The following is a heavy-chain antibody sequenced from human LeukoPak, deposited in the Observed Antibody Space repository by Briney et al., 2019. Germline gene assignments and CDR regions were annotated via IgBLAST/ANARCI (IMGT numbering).Heavy chain of an antibody. CDR2: INHSGST. CDR1: GGSFSGYY. V-gene: IGHV4-34*01. D-gene: IGHD1-26*01. J-gene: IGHJ4*02. CDR3: ARGLGYRGSYYVR. Sequence: SETLSLTCAVYGGSFSGYYWSWIRQPPGKGLEWIGEINHSGSTNYDPSLKSRVTISVDTSKNQFSLKLSSVTAADTAVYYCARGLGYRGSYYVRWGQGTLVTVSS.